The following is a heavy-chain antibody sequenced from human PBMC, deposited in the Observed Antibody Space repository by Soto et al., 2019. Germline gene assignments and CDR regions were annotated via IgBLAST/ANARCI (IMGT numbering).Heavy chain of an antibody. CDR3: ARGTVPTYYGMDV. CDR1: GFTVSSNY. Sequence: EVQLVESGGGLIQPGGSLRLSCAASGFTVSSNYMSWVRQAPGQGLEWVSVIYSGGSTYYSDSVKGRFTISRDNSKNTLYLQMNSLRAEDTAVYYCARGTVPTYYGMDVWGQGTTVTVSS. J-gene: IGHJ6*02. V-gene: IGHV3-53*01. D-gene: IGHD4-4*01. CDR2: IYSGGST.